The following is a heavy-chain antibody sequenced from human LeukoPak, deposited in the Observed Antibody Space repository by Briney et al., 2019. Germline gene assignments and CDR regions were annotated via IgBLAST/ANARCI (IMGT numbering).Heavy chain of an antibody. D-gene: IGHD2-15*01. CDR3: TRDQSTISPATYALDV. Sequence: PSGGSLRLSCAASGFTFSNYWMHWVRQVPGKGPVWVSRVQSDGSTARYADSVQGRFTISRDNAKNTLYLQMNSLKAEDTAVYYCTRDQSTISPATYALDVWGQGTAVIVAS. CDR2: VQSDGSTA. J-gene: IGHJ6*02. V-gene: IGHV3-74*01. CDR1: GFTFSNYW.